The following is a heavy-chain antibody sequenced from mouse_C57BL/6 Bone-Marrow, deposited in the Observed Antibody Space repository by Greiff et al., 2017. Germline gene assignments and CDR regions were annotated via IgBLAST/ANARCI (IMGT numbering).Heavy chain of an antibody. CDR3: ARVRITALVANFDY. V-gene: IGHV1-81*01. CDR2: IDPRSGNT. D-gene: IGHD1-1*01. CDR1: GYTFTSYG. Sequence: QVQLKESGAELVRPGASVKLSCKASGYTFTSYGISWVKQSPGQGLEWIGEIDPRSGNTYYNEKFKGKATLTADKSSSTAYMELRSLTSEDSAVYVWARVRITALVANFDYWGQGTTLTVSS. J-gene: IGHJ2*01.